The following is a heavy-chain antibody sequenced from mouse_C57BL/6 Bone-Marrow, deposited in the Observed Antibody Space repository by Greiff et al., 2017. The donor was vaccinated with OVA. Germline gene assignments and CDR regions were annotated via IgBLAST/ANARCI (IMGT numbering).Heavy chain of an antibody. J-gene: IGHJ4*01. Sequence: QVQLQQSGAELVRPGTSVKMSCKASGYTFTNYWIGWAKQRPGHGLEWIGDIYPGGGYTNYNEKFKGKATLTADKSSSTAYMQFSSLTSEDSAIYYGARWGGYYLYYYAMDDWGQGTSVTVSS. V-gene: IGHV1-63*01. CDR2: IYPGGGYT. CDR3: ARWGGYYLYYYAMDD. CDR1: GYTFTNYW. D-gene: IGHD2-3*01.